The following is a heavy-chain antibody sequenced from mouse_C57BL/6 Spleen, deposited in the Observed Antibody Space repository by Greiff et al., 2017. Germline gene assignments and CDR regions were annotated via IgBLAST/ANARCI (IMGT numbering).Heavy chain of an antibody. D-gene: IGHD1-1*01. V-gene: IGHV1-22*01. CDR1: GYTFTDYN. CDR2: INPNNGGT. J-gene: IGHJ3*01. CDR3: APITAVVAD. Sequence: VQLKESGPELVKPGASVKMSCKASGYTFTDYNMHWVKQSHGKSLEWIGYINPNNGGTSYNQKFKGKATLTVNKSSSTAYMVLRSLTSEDSAVYYCAPITAVVADWGQGTLVTVSA.